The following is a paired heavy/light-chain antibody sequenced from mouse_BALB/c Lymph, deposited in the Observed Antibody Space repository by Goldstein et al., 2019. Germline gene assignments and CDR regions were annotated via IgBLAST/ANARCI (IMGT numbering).Heavy chain of an antibody. CDR2: IYAGTGGT. CDR3: ARHAYGNYGFAY. D-gene: IGHD2-1*01. Sequence: QGQMQQSGAELVKPGASVKLSCKTSGFTFSSSYISWLKQKPGQSLEWIAWIYAGTGGTSYNQKFTGKAQLTVDTSSSTAYMQFSSLTTEDSAIYYCARHAYGNYGFAYWGQGTLVTVSA. V-gene: IGHV1-66*01. CDR1: GFTFSSSY. J-gene: IGHJ3*01.
Light chain of an antibody. Sequence: DIQMTQTTSSLSASLGDRVTISCRASQDISNYLNWYQQKPDGTVKLLIYYTSRLHSGVPSRFSGSGSGTDYSLTISNLEQEDIATYFCQQGNTLPRTFGGGTKLEIK. CDR1: QDISNY. J-gene: IGKJ1*01. V-gene: IGKV10-96*01. CDR3: QQGNTLPRT. CDR2: YTS.